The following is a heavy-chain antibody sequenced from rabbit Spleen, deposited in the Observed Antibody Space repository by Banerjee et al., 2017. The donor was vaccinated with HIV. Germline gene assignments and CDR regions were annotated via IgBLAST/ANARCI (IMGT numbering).Heavy chain of an antibody. Sequence: LEWIACIHGGSTYYASWAKGRFTISSHHAQNTLYLQLNSLTVADTATYFCVRDSLDYGDAVWHAFDPWGQGTLVTVS. D-gene: IGHD2-1*01. CDR2: IHGGST. V-gene: IGHV1S7*01. CDR3: VRDSLDYGDAVWHAFDP. J-gene: IGHJ2*01.